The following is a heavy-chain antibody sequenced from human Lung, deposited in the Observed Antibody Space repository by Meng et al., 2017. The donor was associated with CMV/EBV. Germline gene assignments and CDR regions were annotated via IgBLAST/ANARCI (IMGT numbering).Heavy chain of an antibody. CDR3: ARVSTPGRPRSHFDS. J-gene: IGHJ4*02. CDR2: INPNSGGT. V-gene: IGHV1-2*02. Sequence: ASVXVSCKASGYTFTDNYIYWVRQAPGQGLEWMGWINPNSGGTNYAQKFQGRVTMTRDTSTRTAFMDLSRLRSDDRAVYYCARVSTPGRPRSHFDSWGQGTLVTVSS. CDR1: GYTFTDNY. D-gene: IGHD6-6*01.